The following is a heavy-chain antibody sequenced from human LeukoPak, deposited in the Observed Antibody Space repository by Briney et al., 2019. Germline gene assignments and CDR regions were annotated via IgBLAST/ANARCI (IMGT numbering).Heavy chain of an antibody. V-gene: IGHV3-30*18. CDR2: ISFDGGNK. Sequence: PGGSLRLSCAVSGFTFSRNGMHWVRQAPGKGLEWVAVISFDGGNKFYGDSVKGRFSISRDNSKNTLYLQMNSLRADDTAVYYCAKGPLGIAVAPDYWGQGALVTVSS. J-gene: IGHJ4*02. D-gene: IGHD6-19*01. CDR1: GFTFSRNG. CDR3: AKGPLGIAVAPDY.